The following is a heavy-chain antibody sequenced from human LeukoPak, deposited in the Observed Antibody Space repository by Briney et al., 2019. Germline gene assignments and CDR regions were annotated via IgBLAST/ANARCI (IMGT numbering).Heavy chain of an antibody. CDR3: ARDIGSGSYYTAFDI. CDR2: FDPEDGET. V-gene: IGHV1-24*01. Sequence: ASVKVSCKVSGYTLTELSMHWVRQAPGEGLEWMGGFDPEDGETIYAQKFQGRVTMTEDTSTDTAYMELSSLRSDDTAVYYCARDIGSGSYYTAFDIWGQGTMVTVSS. D-gene: IGHD3-10*01. J-gene: IGHJ3*02. CDR1: GYTLTELS.